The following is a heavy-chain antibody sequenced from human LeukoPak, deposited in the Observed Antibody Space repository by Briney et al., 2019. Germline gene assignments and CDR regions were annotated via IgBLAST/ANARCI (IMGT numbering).Heavy chain of an antibody. D-gene: IGHD5-24*01. CDR2: TYYRSRWYN. CDR1: GDSVSSNSAA. J-gene: IGHJ5*02. V-gene: IGHV6-1*01. Sequence: SQTLSLTCAISGDSVSSNSAAWNWIRQSPSRGLEWLGRTYYRSRWYNDYAVSVKSRITINPDTSKNQFSLQLSSVTPEDTAVYYCARQNNTYHHYNLGWFDPWGPGTLVTVSS. CDR3: ARQNNTYHHYNLGWFDP.